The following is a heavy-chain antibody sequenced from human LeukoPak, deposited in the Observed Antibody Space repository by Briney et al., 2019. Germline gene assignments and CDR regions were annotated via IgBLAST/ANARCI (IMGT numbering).Heavy chain of an antibody. CDR2: IRSSGSTI. J-gene: IGHJ6*03. Sequence: GGSLRLSCAASGFTFSDFYMSWIRQAPGKGLEWVAYIRSSGSTISYADSVKGRFTISRDNSKNTLYLQMNSLRAEDTAVYYCAKTGYSSSSGPFDYYYYYMDVWGKGTTVTVSS. CDR1: GFTFSDFY. CDR3: AKTGYSSSSGPFDYYYYYMDV. V-gene: IGHV3-11*04. D-gene: IGHD6-6*01.